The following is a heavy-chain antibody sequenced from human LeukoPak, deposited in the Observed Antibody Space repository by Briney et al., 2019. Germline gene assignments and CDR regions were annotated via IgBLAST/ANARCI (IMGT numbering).Heavy chain of an antibody. D-gene: IGHD3-22*01. CDR3: TRGMYEYYYDSSGLGRLVDY. V-gene: IGHV4-39*07. CDR1: GGSISSSSYY. J-gene: IGHJ4*02. Sequence: SETLSLTCTVSGGSISSSSYYWGWIRQPPGKGLEWIGSIYYSGSTYYNPSLKSRVTISVDTSKNQFSLKLSSVTAADTAVYYCTRGMYEYYYDSSGLGRLVDYWGQGTLVTVSS. CDR2: IYYSGST.